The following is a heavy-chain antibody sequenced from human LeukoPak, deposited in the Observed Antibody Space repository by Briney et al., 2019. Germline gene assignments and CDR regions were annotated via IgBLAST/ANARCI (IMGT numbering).Heavy chain of an antibody. CDR1: GYTFSSSW. CDR2: IYHGDSDT. Sequence: GEALKISCNGSGYTFSSSWIGWVRQTPRKGGEWMGIIYHGDSDTRYSPSFEGEGIISADKSINTAYLQWSSLKATDTGMYFCARQYGRLFAYWGQGTLVTVSS. V-gene: IGHV5-51*01. CDR3: ARQYGRLFAY. J-gene: IGHJ4*02. D-gene: IGHD4-17*01.